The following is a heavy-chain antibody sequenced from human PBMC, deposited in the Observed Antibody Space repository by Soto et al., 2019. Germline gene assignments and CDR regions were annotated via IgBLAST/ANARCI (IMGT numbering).Heavy chain of an antibody. D-gene: IGHD2-8*01. J-gene: IGHJ4*02. V-gene: IGHV4-31*03. CDR3: ASFNDRSEPDAILY. CDR1: GDSISSGGYY. CDR2: IYYSGST. Sequence: QVQLQESGPGLVKPSQTLSLTCTVSGDSISSGGYYWSWIRQHPGMGLEWIGYIYYSGSTYSNSSPKRRVTISVDTSKNQSSLKLSSVTASDTAVYYCASFNDRSEPDAILYWGQGNLVTVSS.